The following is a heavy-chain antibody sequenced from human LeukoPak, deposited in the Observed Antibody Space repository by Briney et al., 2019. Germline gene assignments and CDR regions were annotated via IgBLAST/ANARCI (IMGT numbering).Heavy chain of an antibody. J-gene: IGHJ6*03. CDR3: AKDGYYGSGSYYYYYMDV. CDR1: GFTFSSYG. Sequence: GGSLRLSCAASGFTFSSYGMQWVRQAPGKGLEWVAFIRFDGSHKYYGDSVRGRFTISRDNSKNTVDLQMNSLRAEDTAVYYCAKDGYYGSGSYYYYYMDVWGKGTTVTISS. D-gene: IGHD3-10*01. CDR2: IRFDGSHK. V-gene: IGHV3-30*02.